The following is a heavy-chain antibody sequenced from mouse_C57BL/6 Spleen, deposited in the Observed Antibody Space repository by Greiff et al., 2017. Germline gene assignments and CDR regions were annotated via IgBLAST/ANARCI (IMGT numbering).Heavy chain of an antibody. V-gene: IGHV1-39*01. CDR3: ARGGEGSSLTTPLF. CDR1: GYSFTDYN. D-gene: IGHD1-1*01. CDR2: IYPNYGTT. Sequence: VHVKQSGPELVKPGASVKISCKASGYSFTDYNMNWVKQSNGKSLEWIGVIYPNYGTTSYNQQFKGKATMTVDPSSSTAYMQLNSLTSEDSAVYYCARGGEGSSLTTPLFWGTGATVTVAS. J-gene: IGHJ1*03.